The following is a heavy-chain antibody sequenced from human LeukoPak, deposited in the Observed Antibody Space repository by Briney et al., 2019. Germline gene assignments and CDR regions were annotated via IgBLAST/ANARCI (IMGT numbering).Heavy chain of an antibody. Sequence: SETLSLTCTVSGGSISSGGYYWSWIRQPPGKGLEWIGYIYHSGSTYYNPSLKSRVTMSLDTSKNQFALGLTSVTAADTAMYYCARLDLLVQNYWYFDLWGRGTLVTVSS. V-gene: IGHV4-30-2*01. CDR2: IYHSGST. D-gene: IGHD1-7*01. CDR3: ARLDLLVQNYWYFDL. J-gene: IGHJ2*01. CDR1: GGSISSGGYY.